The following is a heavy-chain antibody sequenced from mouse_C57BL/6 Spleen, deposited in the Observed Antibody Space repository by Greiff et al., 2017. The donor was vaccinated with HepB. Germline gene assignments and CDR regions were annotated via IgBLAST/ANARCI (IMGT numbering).Heavy chain of an antibody. V-gene: IGHV2-9-1*01. Sequence: VKLMESGPGLVAPSQSLSITCTVSGFSLTSYAISWVRQPPGKGLEWLGVIWTGGGTNYNSALKSRLSISKDNSKSQVFLKMNSLQTDDTARYYCARTPPITTVVDWYFDVWGTGTTVTVSS. CDR1: GFSLTSYA. D-gene: IGHD1-1*01. J-gene: IGHJ1*03. CDR2: IWTGGGT. CDR3: ARTPPITTVVDWYFDV.